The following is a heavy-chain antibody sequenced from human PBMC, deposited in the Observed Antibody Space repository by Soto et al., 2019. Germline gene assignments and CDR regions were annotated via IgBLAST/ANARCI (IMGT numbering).Heavy chain of an antibody. Sequence: GASVKVSCKASGYTFASYGISWVRQAPGQGLEWMGWISAYNGNTNYAQKLQGRVTMTTDTSTSTAYMELRSLRSDDTAVYYCARDRVTMIVVVITNDAFDIWGQGTMVTVSS. D-gene: IGHD3-22*01. V-gene: IGHV1-18*01. J-gene: IGHJ3*02. CDR1: GYTFASYG. CDR2: ISAYNGNT. CDR3: ARDRVTMIVVVITNDAFDI.